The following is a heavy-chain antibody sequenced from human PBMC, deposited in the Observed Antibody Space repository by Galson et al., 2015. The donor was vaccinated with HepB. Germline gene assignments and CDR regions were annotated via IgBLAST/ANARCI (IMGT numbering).Heavy chain of an antibody. CDR3: ASPTRGYYDSSGYYYGAFDI. J-gene: IGHJ3*02. CDR1: GGTFSSYA. CDR2: IIPIFGTA. Sequence: SCKASGGTFSSYAISWVRQAPGQGLEWMGGIIPIFGTANYAQKFQGRVTITADESTSTAYMELSSLRSEDTAVYYCASPTRGYYDSSGYYYGAFDIWGQGTMVTVSS. V-gene: IGHV1-69*01. D-gene: IGHD3-22*01.